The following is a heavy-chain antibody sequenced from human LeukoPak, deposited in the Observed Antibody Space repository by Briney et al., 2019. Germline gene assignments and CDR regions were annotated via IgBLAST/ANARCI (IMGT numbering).Heavy chain of an antibody. CDR2: IYTSGST. CDR3: ARVKRGCYDS. Sequence: PSETLYLNCTVPAGSISSYYCNWLRQPSGKGQEWIGRIYTSGSTNYNPSLKGRVTMSVDTSKNQFSLKLSSLTAADTAVYYCARVKRGCYDSWGQGTLVTVSS. J-gene: IGHJ4*02. V-gene: IGHV4-4*07. D-gene: IGHD4/OR15-4a*01. CDR1: AGSISSYY.